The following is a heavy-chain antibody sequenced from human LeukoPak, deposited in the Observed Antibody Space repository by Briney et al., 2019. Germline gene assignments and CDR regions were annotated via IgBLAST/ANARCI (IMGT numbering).Heavy chain of an antibody. J-gene: IGHJ6*03. D-gene: IGHD5-12*01. CDR2: IIPILGIA. CDR1: GGTFSSYA. Sequence: GASVKVSCKASGGTFSSYAISWVRQAPGQGLEWMGRIIPILGIANYAQKFQGRVTITADKSTSTAYMELSSLRSEDTAVYYCARVGGYSGFPVDMDVWGKGTTVTVSS. V-gene: IGHV1-69*04. CDR3: ARVGGYSGFPVDMDV.